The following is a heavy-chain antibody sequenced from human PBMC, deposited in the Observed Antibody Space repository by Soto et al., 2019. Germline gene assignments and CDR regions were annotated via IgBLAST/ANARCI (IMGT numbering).Heavy chain of an antibody. Sequence: EVQLLESGGGLVQPGGSLRLSCAASGFTFSSYSMSWVRQAPGKGLEWVSAISNSFSDGNTHYADSVKGRFTISRDNDKNTVFLEMNSLRAEDTAVYYCAKVFSPERGNYFDYWGQGTLVTVSS. CDR3: AKVFSPERGNYFDY. CDR2: ISNSFSDGNT. J-gene: IGHJ4*02. D-gene: IGHD1-1*01. V-gene: IGHV3-23*01. CDR1: GFTFSSYS.